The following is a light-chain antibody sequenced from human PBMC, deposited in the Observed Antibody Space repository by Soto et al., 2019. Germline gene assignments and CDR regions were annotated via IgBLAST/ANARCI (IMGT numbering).Light chain of an antibody. CDR3: QQYNSCPWT. V-gene: IGKV1-5*03. J-gene: IGKJ1*01. Sequence: DIQMTQSPSTLSASVGDRVTITCRASQSINNWLVWYQQKPGIAPKLLMYKASNLESGVPSRFGGSGSGTEFALTISSLQPDDFATYYCQQYNSCPWTFGQGTKVESK. CDR2: KAS. CDR1: QSINNW.